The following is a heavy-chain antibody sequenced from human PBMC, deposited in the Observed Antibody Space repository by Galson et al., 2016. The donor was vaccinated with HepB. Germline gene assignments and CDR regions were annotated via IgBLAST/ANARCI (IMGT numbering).Heavy chain of an antibody. V-gene: IGHV3-7*03. CDR2: IKQDGSEK. CDR3: ARDPLAPGIEAWHCFDH. CDR1: GFTFNNYW. J-gene: IGHJ4*02. D-gene: IGHD6-13*01. Sequence: SLRLSCAASGFTFNNYWMTWVRQVPGKGLEWVANIKQDGSEKYYLDSVKGRFTISRDNAKNSLHLQMNSLRAEDTAVYYCARDPLAPGIEAWHCFDHWGQGTLVTVSS.